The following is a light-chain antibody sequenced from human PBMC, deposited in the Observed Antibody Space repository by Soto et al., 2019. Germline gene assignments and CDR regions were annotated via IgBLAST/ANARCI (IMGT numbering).Light chain of an antibody. CDR2: GAS. Sequence: EMVMTQSPATLSVSPGERATLSCRASQSVSSDLAWYQQKPGQAPRLLIYGASTRATGVPARFSGSGSGTEFTVTISSLQSEDFAVYYCQQYNTWPHTFGQGTKLEIK. J-gene: IGKJ2*01. V-gene: IGKV3-15*01. CDR3: QQYNTWPHT. CDR1: QSVSSD.